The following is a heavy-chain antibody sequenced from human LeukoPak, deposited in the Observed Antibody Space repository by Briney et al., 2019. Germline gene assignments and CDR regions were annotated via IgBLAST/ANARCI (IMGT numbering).Heavy chain of an antibody. CDR1: GFTFSSYA. V-gene: IGHV3-21*01. Sequence: GGSLRLSCAASGFTFSSYAMNWVRQAPGKGLEWVSSISSSSSYIYYADSVKGRFTISRDNAKNSLYLQMNSLRAEDTAVYYCANGPGKSIAAAGDLWGQGTLVTVSS. CDR2: ISSSSSYI. J-gene: IGHJ5*02. D-gene: IGHD6-13*01. CDR3: ANGPGKSIAAAGDL.